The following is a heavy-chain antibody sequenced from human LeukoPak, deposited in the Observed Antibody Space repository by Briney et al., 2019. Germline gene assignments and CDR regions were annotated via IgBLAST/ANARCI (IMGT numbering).Heavy chain of an antibody. D-gene: IGHD1-26*01. V-gene: IGHV4-61*02. CDR2: IYTSGST. Sequence: PSQTLSLTCTVSGGSISSGSYYWSWIRQPAGKGLEWIGRIYTSGSTNYNPSLKSRVTISVDTSKNQFSLKLSSVTAADTAVYYCAREPDSGSYYLYYYYYMDVWGKGTTVTVSS. J-gene: IGHJ6*03. CDR1: GGSISSGSYY. CDR3: AREPDSGSYYLYYYYYMDV.